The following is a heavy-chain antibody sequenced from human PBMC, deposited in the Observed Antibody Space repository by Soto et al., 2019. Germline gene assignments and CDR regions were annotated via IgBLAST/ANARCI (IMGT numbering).Heavy chain of an antibody. CDR1: GGSFSGYY. CDR3: ARAAPLYCSGGSCFSGRDS. V-gene: IGHV4-34*01. J-gene: IGHJ4*02. CDR2: INHSGST. D-gene: IGHD2-15*01. Sequence: QVQLQQWGAGLLKPSETLSLTCAVYGGSFSGYYWSWIRQPPGKGLEWIGEINHSGSTNYNPSLKCSVTLSVDTSKNQFFPELRSVTAADTAVYYCARAAPLYCSGGSCFSGRDSWGQGTLVTVSS.